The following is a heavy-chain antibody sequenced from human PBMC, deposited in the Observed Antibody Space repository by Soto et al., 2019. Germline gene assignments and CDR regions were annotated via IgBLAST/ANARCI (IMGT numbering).Heavy chain of an antibody. Sequence: TLSLTCTVSGGSISGYYWSWIRQPPGKGLEWIGYIYYSGSTNYNPSLKSRVTISVDTSKNQFSLKMSSVTAADTAVYYCARLATRYYFDYWGQGTLVTLSS. CDR3: ARLATRYYFDY. J-gene: IGHJ4*02. V-gene: IGHV4-59*01. CDR2: IYYSGST. D-gene: IGHD2-2*01. CDR1: GGSISGYY.